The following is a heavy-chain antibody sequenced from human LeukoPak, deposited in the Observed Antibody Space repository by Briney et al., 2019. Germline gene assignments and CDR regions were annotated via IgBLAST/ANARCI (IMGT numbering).Heavy chain of an antibody. CDR3: AKASRIAAAGTSVDV. V-gene: IGHV3-23*01. CDR2: ISGSGGST. Sequence: GGSLRLSCAASGFTFSSYGMSWVRQAPGKGLEWVSAISGSGGSTYYADSVKGRFTISRDNSKNTLYLQMNSLRAEDTAVYYCAKASRIAAAGTSVDVWGKGTTVTVSS. D-gene: IGHD6-13*01. CDR1: GFTFSSYG. J-gene: IGHJ6*04.